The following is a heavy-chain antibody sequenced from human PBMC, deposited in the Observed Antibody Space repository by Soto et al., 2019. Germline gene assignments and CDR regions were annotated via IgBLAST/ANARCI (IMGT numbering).Heavy chain of an antibody. CDR1: GGSISSGDFY. D-gene: IGHD2-15*01. V-gene: IGHV4-30-4*01. CDR2: IFYSGST. Sequence: SETLSLTCTVSGGSISSGDFYWTWIRQPPGKGLEWIGHIFYSGSTYYNPSLKSRIAISVDTSRNQFSLKVNSVTAADTAVYYCASLPFFCIGGGCSYNFYGLDVWGQGTTVTVSS. CDR3: ASLPFFCIGGGCSYNFYGLDV. J-gene: IGHJ6*02.